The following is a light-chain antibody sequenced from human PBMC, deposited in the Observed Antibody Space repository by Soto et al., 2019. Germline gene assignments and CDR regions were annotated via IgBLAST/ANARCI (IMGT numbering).Light chain of an antibody. Sequence: DILMTQSPSILSASVGDTVPITCRASQSISKWVAWYQQRAGKAPTALIFDASNSEKGVPSRFSGSGSGTEFTLIISGLQPEDFATYYCHQYDSYPYTFGQGTKLEI. V-gene: IGKV1-5*01. CDR1: QSISKW. CDR2: DAS. CDR3: HQYDSYPYT. J-gene: IGKJ2*01.